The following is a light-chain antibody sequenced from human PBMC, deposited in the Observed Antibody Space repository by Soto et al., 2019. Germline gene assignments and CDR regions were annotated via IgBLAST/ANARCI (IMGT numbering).Light chain of an antibody. Sequence: QSVLTQPASVSGSPGQSITISCTGTSSDVGSYNYVSWYQQHPGKAPKLMIYEVSKRPSGVPDRFSGSKSGNTASLTVSGLQAEDEADSYCSSYAGSNNLYVFGTGTKVTV. V-gene: IGLV2-8*01. CDR3: SSYAGSNNLYV. J-gene: IGLJ1*01. CDR1: SSDVGSYNY. CDR2: EVS.